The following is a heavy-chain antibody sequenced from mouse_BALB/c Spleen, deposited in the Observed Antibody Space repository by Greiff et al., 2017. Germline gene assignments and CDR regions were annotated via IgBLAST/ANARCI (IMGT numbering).Heavy chain of an antibody. D-gene: IGHD2-3*01. Sequence: EVQLVESGTVLARPGASVKMSCKASGYSFTSYWMHWVKQRPGQGLEWIGAIYPGNSDTSYNQKFKGKAKLTAVTSASTAYMELSSLTNEDSAVYYCTRSGDGYYAYAMDYWGQGTSVTVSS. J-gene: IGHJ4*01. CDR3: TRSGDGYYAYAMDY. V-gene: IGHV1-5*01. CDR1: GYSFTSYW. CDR2: IYPGNSDT.